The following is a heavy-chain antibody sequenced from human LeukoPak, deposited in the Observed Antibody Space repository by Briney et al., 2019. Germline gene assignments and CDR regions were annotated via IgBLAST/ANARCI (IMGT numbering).Heavy chain of an antibody. Sequence: SETLSLTCAVYGGSFSGYYWSWIRQPPGKGLEWIGEINHSGSTNYNPSLKSRVTISVDTSKNQFSLKLSSVTATDTAVYYCARYYYDSSGYYYGAFDYWGQGTLVTVSS. CDR2: INHSGST. V-gene: IGHV4-34*01. CDR1: GGSFSGYY. J-gene: IGHJ4*02. D-gene: IGHD3-22*01. CDR3: ARYYYDSSGYYYGAFDY.